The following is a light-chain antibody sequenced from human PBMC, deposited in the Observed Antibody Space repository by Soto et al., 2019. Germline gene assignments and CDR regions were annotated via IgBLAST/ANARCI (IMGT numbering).Light chain of an antibody. Sequence: IVLTQSPGTLTLSPGERATLSCSAMPCVSNNYLAWYQQKPGQAPRLLIYGASSRATGIPDRFSGSGSGTDFTLTISSLEAEDLAVYYCQQRSNWPRTFGQGTKVDIK. V-gene: IGKV3D-20*02. CDR1: PCVSNNY. J-gene: IGKJ1*01. CDR3: QQRSNWPRT. CDR2: GAS.